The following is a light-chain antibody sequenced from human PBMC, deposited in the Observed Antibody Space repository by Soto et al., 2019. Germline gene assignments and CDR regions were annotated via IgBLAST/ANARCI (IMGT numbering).Light chain of an antibody. CDR1: QSISSY. CDR3: QRSYSTPYT. CDR2: AAS. V-gene: IGKV1-39*01. J-gene: IGKJ2*01. Sequence: DIQMTQSPSSLSASVGDRVTITCRASQSISSYLNWYQQKPGKAPKLVIYAASSLQSGVPSRFSGVTSGTDFTLTLSSLQPEDFATHYCQRSYSTPYTFGHVTKLELK.